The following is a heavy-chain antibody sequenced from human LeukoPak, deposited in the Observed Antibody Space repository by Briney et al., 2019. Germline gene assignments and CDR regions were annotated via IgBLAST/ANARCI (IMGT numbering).Heavy chain of an antibody. CDR1: GGSISSSGYY. CDR3: ARHEYSGSYYGLSWFDP. Sequence: SETLSLTCTVSGGSISSSGYYWGWIRQPPGKGLEWIASIYYSGSTYYNPSLKSRVTISVDTSKYQLSLKLSSLTAADTAVYYCARHEYSGSYYGLSWFDPWGQGTLVTVSS. J-gene: IGHJ5*02. V-gene: IGHV4-39*01. CDR2: IYYSGST. D-gene: IGHD1-26*01.